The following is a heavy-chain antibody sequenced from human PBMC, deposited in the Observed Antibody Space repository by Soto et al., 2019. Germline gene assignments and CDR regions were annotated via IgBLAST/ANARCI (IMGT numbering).Heavy chain of an antibody. CDR3: ARDTAWAAAGYYYYCGMDV. Sequence: SETLSLTCTVSGGSISSYYWSWIRQPAGKGLEWIGRIYTSGSTNYNPSLKSRVTMSVDTSKNQFSLKLSSVTAADTAVYYCARDTAWAAAGYYYYCGMDVWGQGTTVTVSS. CDR1: GGSISSYY. J-gene: IGHJ6*02. CDR2: IYTSGST. V-gene: IGHV4-4*07. D-gene: IGHD6-13*01.